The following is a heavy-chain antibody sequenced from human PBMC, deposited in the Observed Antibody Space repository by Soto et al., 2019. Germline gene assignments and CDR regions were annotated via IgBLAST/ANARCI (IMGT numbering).Heavy chain of an antibody. D-gene: IGHD2-2*01. J-gene: IGHJ3*02. CDR3: SKMGTYCSSTRCYSDAFEI. V-gene: IGHV3-23*01. CDR2: ISGSGGST. CDR1: GFTFSSYA. Sequence: EVQLLESGGGLVQPGGSLRLSCAASGFTFSSYAMSWVRQAPGKGLEWVSAISGSGGSTYYANSVKGRFTISRDDSKKTMYLKMNSLRAEETAVYYCSKMGTYCSSTRCYSDAFEIWGQGTMVTVSS.